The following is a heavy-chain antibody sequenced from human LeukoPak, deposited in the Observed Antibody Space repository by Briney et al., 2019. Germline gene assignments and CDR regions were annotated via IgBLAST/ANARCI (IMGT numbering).Heavy chain of an antibody. CDR1: GFSFSSYA. V-gene: IGHV3-30*02. D-gene: IGHD5-12*01. CDR2: IRYDGSNK. CDR3: AKGGGYEAQYYYYYLDV. Sequence: GGSLRLSCATSGFSFSSYAMSWVRQAPGKGLEWVAFIRYDGSNKYYADSVKGRFTISRDNSKNTLYLQMNSLRAGDTAVYYCAKGGGYEAQYYYYYLDVWGKGTTVTISS. J-gene: IGHJ6*03.